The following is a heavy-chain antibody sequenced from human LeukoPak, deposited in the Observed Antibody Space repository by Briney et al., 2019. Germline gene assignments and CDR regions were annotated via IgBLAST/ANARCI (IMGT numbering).Heavy chain of an antibody. CDR1: GRSISSYY. J-gene: IGHJ4*02. V-gene: IGHV4-4*09. Sequence: SETLSLTCTVSGRSISSYYWSWIRQPPGRGLEWIGYIYHSGSTYYNPSLKSRVTISVDRSKNQFSLKLSSVTAADTAVYYCARGVTGPFDYWGQGTLVTVSS. D-gene: IGHD1-20*01. CDR2: IYHSGST. CDR3: ARGVTGPFDY.